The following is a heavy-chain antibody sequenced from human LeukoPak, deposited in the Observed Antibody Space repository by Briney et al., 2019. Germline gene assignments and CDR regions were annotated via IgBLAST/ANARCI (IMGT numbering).Heavy chain of an antibody. V-gene: IGHV3-49*04. J-gene: IGHJ3*02. CDR1: GFTFGDYA. CDR3: TGGYSYGLKMDAFDI. Sequence: PGRSLRLSCTASGFTFGDYAMSWVRQAPGKGLEWVGFIRSKAYGGTTEYAASVKGRFTISRDDSKSIAYLQMNSLKTEDTAVYYCTGGYSYGLKMDAFDIWGQGTMVTVSS. CDR2: IRSKAYGGTT. D-gene: IGHD5-18*01.